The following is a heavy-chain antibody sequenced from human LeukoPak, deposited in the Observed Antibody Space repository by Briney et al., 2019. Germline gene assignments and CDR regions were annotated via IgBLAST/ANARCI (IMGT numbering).Heavy chain of an antibody. Sequence: PGGSLRLSCAASGFTVSNNYMTWVRQAPGEGLEWVSIIYSGGTIYYADSVKGRFTISRDNYKNTLYLQMNSLRADDTAMYYCARGYSGGETFDYWGQGALVTVSS. J-gene: IGHJ4*02. CDR2: IYSGGTI. D-gene: IGHD6-19*01. CDR1: GFTVSNNY. CDR3: ARGYSGGETFDY. V-gene: IGHV3-66*01.